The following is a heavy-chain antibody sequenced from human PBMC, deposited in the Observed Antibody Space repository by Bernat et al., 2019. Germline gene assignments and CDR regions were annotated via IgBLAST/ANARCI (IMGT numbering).Heavy chain of an antibody. CDR2: IWYDGSNK. V-gene: IGHV3-30*19. CDR3: ARDVRTIVVVTATPGD. D-gene: IGHD2-21*02. CDR1: GFTFSSYG. J-gene: IGHJ4*02. Sequence: QVQLVESGGGVVQPGRSLRLSCAASGFTFSSYGMHWVRQAPGKGLEWVAVIWYDGSNKYYADSVKGRFTISRDNSKNTLYLQMNSLRAEDTAVYYCARDVRTIVVVTATPGDWGQGTLVTVSS.